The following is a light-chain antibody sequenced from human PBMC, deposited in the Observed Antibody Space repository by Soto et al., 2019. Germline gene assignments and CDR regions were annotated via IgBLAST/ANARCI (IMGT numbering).Light chain of an antibody. CDR3: SSYTSINTLGV. V-gene: IGLV2-14*01. CDR2: DVS. CDR1: SSDVGGHSF. J-gene: IGLJ2*01. Sequence: QSALTQPASVSGSPGQSITISCTGTSSDVGGHSFVSWYQQHPGKAPKLMIYDVSNRPSGVSNRFSGSKSGNTASLTISGLQAEDGADYYCSSYTSINTLGVFGGGTQLTVL.